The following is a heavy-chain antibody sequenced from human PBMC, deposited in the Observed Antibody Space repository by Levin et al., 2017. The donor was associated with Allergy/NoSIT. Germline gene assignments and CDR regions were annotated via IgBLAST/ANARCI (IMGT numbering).Heavy chain of an antibody. CDR1: GFTFDAHA. Sequence: GGSLRLSCAASGFTFDAHALHWVRQAPGKGLEWVAGISWNSAGIGYADSVKGRFTISRDNAKNTLYLQMNSLRSDDTALYYCTRRGSGWFLDYWGQGTLVTVSS. V-gene: IGHV3-9*01. CDR2: ISWNSAGI. D-gene: IGHD6-19*01. CDR3: TRRGSGWFLDY. J-gene: IGHJ4*02.